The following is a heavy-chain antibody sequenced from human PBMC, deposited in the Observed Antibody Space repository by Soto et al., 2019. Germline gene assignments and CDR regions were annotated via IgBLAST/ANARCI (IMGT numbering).Heavy chain of an antibody. CDR2: ISGSGGST. CDR1: GITFGSYA. CDR3: AKDLSLPDEIRPPPGIAVVNPFDP. J-gene: IGHJ5*02. Sequence: GRSLRLSCAASGITFGSYARSWVRQAPGKRLEWVSAISGSGGSTYYADSVKGRFTLSRHTSKNPLYLQMNSLRAEDTAVYYCAKDLSLPDEIRPPPGIAVVNPFDPWGQGTMVTVSS. D-gene: IGHD6-19*01. V-gene: IGHV3-23*01.